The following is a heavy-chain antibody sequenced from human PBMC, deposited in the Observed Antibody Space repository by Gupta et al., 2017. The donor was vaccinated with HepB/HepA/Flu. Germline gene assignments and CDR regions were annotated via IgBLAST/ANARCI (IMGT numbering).Heavy chain of an antibody. V-gene: IGHV1-8*03. Sequence: QVQLVQSGAEVKKPGASVKVSCKASGYTFTTYDITWVLQAPGQGLEWMGWLNPNTGNAGYAQKFQGRVTSTRDTSINTAYMELSSLRSEDTAIYYCARGKYFYDSSGYFEYWGQGTLVTVSS. CDR1: GYTFTTYD. CDR2: LNPNTGNA. D-gene: IGHD3-22*01. J-gene: IGHJ4*02. CDR3: ARGKYFYDSSGYFEY.